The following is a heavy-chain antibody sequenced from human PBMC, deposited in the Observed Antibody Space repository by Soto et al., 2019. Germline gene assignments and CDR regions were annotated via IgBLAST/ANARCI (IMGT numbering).Heavy chain of an antibody. CDR3: AKDPVDIVATIRDAFDI. CDR1: GFTFSSYA. D-gene: IGHD5-12*01. CDR2: ISGSGGST. V-gene: IGHV3-23*01. Sequence: GGSLRLSCAASGFTFSSYAMSWVRQAPGKGLEWVSAISGSGGSTYYADSVKGRFTISRDNSKNTLYLQMNSLRAEVTAVYYCAKDPVDIVATIRDAFDIWGQGTMVTVSS. J-gene: IGHJ3*02.